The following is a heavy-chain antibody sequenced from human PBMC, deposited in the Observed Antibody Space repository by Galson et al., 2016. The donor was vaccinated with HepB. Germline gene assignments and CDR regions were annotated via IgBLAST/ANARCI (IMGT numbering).Heavy chain of an antibody. V-gene: IGHV3-23*01. J-gene: IGHJ3*02. CDR1: GFTFATYP. CDR2: IRGSGGGI. Sequence: SLRLSCAGSGFTFATYPMSWVRQAPGKGLEWVSGIRGSGGGIDYADSVKGRFTISRDNSKNTVHLQMGSLRAEDTAVYYCAKERGSSLTMVRGVLDPFDIWGHGTLVTVSA. CDR3: AKERGSSLTMVRGVLDPFDI. D-gene: IGHD3-10*01.